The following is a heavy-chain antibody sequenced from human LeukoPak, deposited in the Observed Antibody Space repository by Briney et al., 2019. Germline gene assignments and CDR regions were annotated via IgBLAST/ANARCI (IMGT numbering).Heavy chain of an antibody. Sequence: PSETLSLTCAVSGASISSSNWWSWVRQPPGRGLEWTGEIYHSGGTNYTPSLKSRVTTSIDRSKNQFSLKLSSVTAADTAVYYCALIPRGIAVPGTDLWGQGTPVTVSS. D-gene: IGHD6-19*01. J-gene: IGHJ5*02. CDR3: ALIPRGIAVPGTDL. V-gene: IGHV4-4*02. CDR2: IYHSGGT. CDR1: GASISSSNW.